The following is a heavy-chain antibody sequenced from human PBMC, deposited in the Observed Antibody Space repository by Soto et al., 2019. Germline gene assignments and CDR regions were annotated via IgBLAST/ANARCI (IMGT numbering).Heavy chain of an antibody. D-gene: IGHD2-2*01. CDR1: GFTFSSYA. CDR2: ISGSGGST. V-gene: IGHV3-23*01. J-gene: IGHJ5*02. CDR3: AKLYCSSTSCPRDWFDP. Sequence: GGSLRLSCAASGFTFSSYAMSWVRQAPGKGLEWVSAISGSGGSTYYADSVKGRFTISRDNSKNTLYLQMNSLRAEDTAVYYCAKLYCSSTSCPRDWFDPWGQGTLVTVSS.